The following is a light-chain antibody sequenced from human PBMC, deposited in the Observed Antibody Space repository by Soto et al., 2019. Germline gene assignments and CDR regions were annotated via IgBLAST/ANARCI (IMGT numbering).Light chain of an antibody. CDR1: QSVSSS. J-gene: IGKJ2*01. CDR2: GAS. V-gene: IGKV3-20*01. CDR3: HQDVTSTST. Sequence: PGERATLSCRASQSVSSSLAWYQQKPGQTPRLLIYGASTRATGISDRFSGSGSGTDFTLTISRLEPEDFSLYYCHQDVTSTSTFGQGTKLEI.